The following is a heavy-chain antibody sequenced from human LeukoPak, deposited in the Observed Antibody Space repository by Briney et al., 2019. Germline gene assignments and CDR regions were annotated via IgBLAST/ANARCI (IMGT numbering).Heavy chain of an antibody. D-gene: IGHD6-13*01. J-gene: IGHJ4*02. CDR1: GGTFSSYA. CDR3: ASVAAADSFDY. V-gene: IGHV1-69*06. Sequence: SVKVSCKGSGGTFSSYAFSWVRQAPGQGLEWMGVIIIIFGTANYAQKVQGRVTLTADKSTSTAYMELSSLRSEDAAVYYCASVAAADSFDYWGQGTLVTVSS. CDR2: IIIIFGTA.